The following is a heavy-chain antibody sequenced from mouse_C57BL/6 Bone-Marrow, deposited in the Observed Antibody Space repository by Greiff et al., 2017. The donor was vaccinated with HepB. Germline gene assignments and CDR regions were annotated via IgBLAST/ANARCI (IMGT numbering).Heavy chain of an antibody. J-gene: IGHJ2*01. V-gene: IGHV5-16*01. CDR1: GFTFSDYY. D-gene: IGHD2-5*01. CDR2: INYDGSST. CDR3: ARIYYSNLDY. Sequence: EVQRVESEGGLVQPGSSMKLSCTASGFTFSDYYMAWVRQVPEKGLEWVANINYDGSSTYYLDSLKSRFIISRDNAKNILYLQMSSLKSEDTATYYCARIYYSNLDYWGQGTTLTVSS.